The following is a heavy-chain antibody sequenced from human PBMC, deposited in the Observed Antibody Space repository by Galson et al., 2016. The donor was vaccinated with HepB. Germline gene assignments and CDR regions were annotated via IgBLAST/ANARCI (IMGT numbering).Heavy chain of an antibody. D-gene: IGHD3-3*01. CDR3: AKEGTIFGVVPYGMYV. Sequence: SLRLSCAASRFTFSSYAMSWVRQAPGKGLEWVSVISGSGGSTYYADSVKGRFTISRDNSKNTLYLQMNSLRAEDTSVYYCAKEGTIFGVVPYGMYVWGQGTKVIVSS. V-gene: IGHV3-23*01. CDR1: RFTFSSYA. CDR2: ISGSGGST. J-gene: IGHJ6*02.